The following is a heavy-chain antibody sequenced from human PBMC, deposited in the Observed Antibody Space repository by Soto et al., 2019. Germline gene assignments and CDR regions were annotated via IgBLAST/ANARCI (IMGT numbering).Heavy chain of an antibody. V-gene: IGHV3-73*01. Sequence: GGSLRLSCAASGFTFSGSAMHWVRQASGKGLEWVGRIRSKTNSYATAYAASLKGRFTISRDDSKDTAYLQMNSLKTEDTAVYYCTRDPRNYYDSIGSANWFDPWGQGTLVTVS. CDR3: TRDPRNYYDSIGSANWFDP. CDR1: GFTFSGSA. J-gene: IGHJ5*02. D-gene: IGHD3-22*01. CDR2: IRSKTNSYAT.